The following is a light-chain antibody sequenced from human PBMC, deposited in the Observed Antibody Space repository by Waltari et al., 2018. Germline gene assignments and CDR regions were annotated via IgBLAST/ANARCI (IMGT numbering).Light chain of an antibody. Sequence: DIQMTQSPASLSASLGDRVNITCRASQNIGRYLNWYQQISGRAPKLLFYAASNLPRGVPSRFIGSGSGTDFTLTISGLQPEDFGTYYCQQGYSTWTFGQGTNV. CDR3: QQGYSTWT. V-gene: IGKV1-39*01. CDR2: AAS. CDR1: QNIGRY. J-gene: IGKJ1*01.